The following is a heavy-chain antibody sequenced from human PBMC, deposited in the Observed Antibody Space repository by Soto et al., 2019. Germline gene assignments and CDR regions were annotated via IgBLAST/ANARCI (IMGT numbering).Heavy chain of an antibody. CDR2: IYSGGST. CDR3: ARNYDYIWGGLAFDI. D-gene: IGHD3-16*01. Sequence: EVQLVETGGGLIQPGGSLRLSCAASGFTVSSNYMSWVRQAPGKGLEWVSVIYSGGSTYYADSVKGRFTISRDNSKNTSYLQMNSLRAEDTAVYYCARNYDYIWGGLAFDIWGQGTMVTVSS. J-gene: IGHJ3*02. CDR1: GFTVSSNY. V-gene: IGHV3-53*02.